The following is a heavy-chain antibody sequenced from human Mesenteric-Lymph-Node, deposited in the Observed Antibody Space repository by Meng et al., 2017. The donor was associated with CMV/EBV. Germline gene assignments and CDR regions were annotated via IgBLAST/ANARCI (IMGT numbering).Heavy chain of an antibody. Sequence: SCKASGYIFKVYAINWVRQAPGQRLEWMGWVNTANGNTKYSDKFQGRVTITRDISARTAYMDLSSLRSEDTAVYYCVRGWSTTETLDYWGQGTLVTVSS. J-gene: IGHJ4*02. CDR3: VRGWSTTETLDY. CDR1: GYIFKVYA. D-gene: IGHD1-1*01. V-gene: IGHV1-3*04. CDR2: VNTANGNT.